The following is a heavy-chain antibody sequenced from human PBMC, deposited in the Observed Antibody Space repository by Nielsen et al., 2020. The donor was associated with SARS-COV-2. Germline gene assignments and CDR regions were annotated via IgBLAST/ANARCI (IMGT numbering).Heavy chain of an antibody. Sequence: SETLSLTCTVSGGSITSGSYYWSWIRQPPGKGLEWIGEINHSGSTNYNPSLKSRVTISVDTSKNQFSLKLSSVTAADTAVYYCARGRITMVRGVIIKAGWFDPWGQGTLVTVSS. V-gene: IGHV4-39*07. CDR1: GGSITSGSYY. CDR2: INHSGST. J-gene: IGHJ5*02. CDR3: ARGRITMVRGVIIKAGWFDP. D-gene: IGHD3-10*01.